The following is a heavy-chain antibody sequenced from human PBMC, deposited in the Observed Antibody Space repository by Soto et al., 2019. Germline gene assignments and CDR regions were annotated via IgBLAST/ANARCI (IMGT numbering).Heavy chain of an antibody. Sequence: SETLSLTCTVSGGSIGSYYWSWIRQPPGKGLEWIGYIFDTGSTNYNPSLESRVTISVDTSKNQFPLKLTSVTAADTAVYYCARGPNRFYFDYWGQGTLVTVSS. CDR3: ARGPNRFYFDY. CDR2: IFDTGST. D-gene: IGHD3-3*01. CDR1: GGSIGSYY. J-gene: IGHJ4*02. V-gene: IGHV4-59*12.